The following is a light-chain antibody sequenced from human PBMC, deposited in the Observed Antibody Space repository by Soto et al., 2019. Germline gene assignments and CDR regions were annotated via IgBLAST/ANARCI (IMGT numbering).Light chain of an antibody. Sequence: QSALTQPASVSGSPGQSITLSCTGTSSDVGAYNYVSWYQQHPGKAPKLMIYNVNNRPSGVSDRFFGSNSGTTASLTISGLQAEYEADYYCSAYTTINTVVFGGGTKVTVL. CDR3: SAYTTINTVV. CDR1: SSDVGAYNY. CDR2: NVN. J-gene: IGLJ3*02. V-gene: IGLV2-14*03.